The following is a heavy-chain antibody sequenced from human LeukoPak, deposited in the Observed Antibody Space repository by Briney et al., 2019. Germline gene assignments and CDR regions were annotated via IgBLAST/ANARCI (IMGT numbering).Heavy chain of an antibody. Sequence: SETLSLTCTVSGGSISSYYWSWIRQPPGKGLEWIGYIYNSGSTNYNPSLKSRVTISVDTSKNQFSLKLSSVTAADTAVYYCTASFRSGYDYWGQGALVTVSS. J-gene: IGHJ4*02. CDR2: IYNSGST. CDR3: TASFRSGYDY. CDR1: GGSISSYY. D-gene: IGHD3-3*01. V-gene: IGHV4-59*01.